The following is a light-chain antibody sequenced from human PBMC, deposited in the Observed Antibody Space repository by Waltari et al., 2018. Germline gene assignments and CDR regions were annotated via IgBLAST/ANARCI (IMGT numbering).Light chain of an antibody. J-gene: IGKJ3*01. V-gene: IGKV1-39*01. CDR2: AAT. CDR3: QQYNDWPFT. CDR1: QHIGSY. Sequence: DIQMTQSPSSLSASLGDTVTITCRASQHIGSYLNWYQQKPGKAPTFLIYAATSVQSGVPSRFSGGGSGPDFTLTISSLEPEDFAVYYCQQYNDWPFTFGPGTKVDFK.